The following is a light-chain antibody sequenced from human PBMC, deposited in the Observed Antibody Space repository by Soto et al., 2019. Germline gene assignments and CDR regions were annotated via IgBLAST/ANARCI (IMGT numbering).Light chain of an antibody. CDR1: QSISSW. CDR3: QQYNS. Sequence: DIQMTQSPSTLSASVGDRVTITCRASQSISSWLAWYQQKPGKAPKLLIYKASSLESGVPSRFNGSGSGTEFTLTISSLQPDDFATYDCQQYNSFGGGTKVEIK. CDR2: KAS. J-gene: IGKJ4*01. V-gene: IGKV1-5*03.